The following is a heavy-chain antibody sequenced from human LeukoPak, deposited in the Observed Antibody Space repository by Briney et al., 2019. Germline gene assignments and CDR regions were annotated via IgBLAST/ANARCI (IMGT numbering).Heavy chain of an antibody. CDR1: GITFSDYY. Sequence: GGSLRLSCAASGITFSDYYMTWIRQAPGKGLEWVSSIGRSSTDTKYADSVKGRFTISSDDAKNSVYLQMSSLRAEDTAVYYCATFRGWYIAHWGQGSLVTVSS. V-gene: IGHV3-11*03. CDR3: ATFRGWYIAH. D-gene: IGHD6-19*01. CDR2: IGRSSTDT. J-gene: IGHJ4*02.